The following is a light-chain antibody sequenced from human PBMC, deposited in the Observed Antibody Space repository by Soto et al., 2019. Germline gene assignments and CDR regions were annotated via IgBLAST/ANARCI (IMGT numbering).Light chain of an antibody. V-gene: IGKV3-15*01. CDR2: AAS. Sequence: ELMMTQSPATLSVSPGERANLSCRASQSISGNIAWYQQKPGQAPRLLIYAASIRASGIPARFSGTGFGREFTLSISSLQSEDSAVYYCQQYNSWTLISFGQGTRLEIK. CDR1: QSISGN. CDR3: QQYNSWTLIS. J-gene: IGKJ5*01.